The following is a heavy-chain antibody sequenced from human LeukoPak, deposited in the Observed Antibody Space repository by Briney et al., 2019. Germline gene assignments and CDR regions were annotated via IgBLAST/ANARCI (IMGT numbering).Heavy chain of an antibody. Sequence: GGSLRLSCAASGFGFSTSWMHWVRQAPGKGLEWVSAISGSGGSTYYADSVKGRFTISRDNSKNTLYLQMNSLRAEDTAVYYCANFPGDYIDYWGQGTLVTVSS. CDR1: GFGFSTSW. V-gene: IGHV3-23*01. CDR3: ANFPGDYIDY. J-gene: IGHJ4*02. CDR2: ISGSGGST.